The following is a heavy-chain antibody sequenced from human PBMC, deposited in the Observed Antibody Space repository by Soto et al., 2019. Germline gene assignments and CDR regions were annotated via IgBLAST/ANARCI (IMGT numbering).Heavy chain of an antibody. V-gene: IGHV3-11*05. Sequence: QVQLVEAGGGLVKPGGSLRLSCAASGFSFGDSYMSWIRQSAGKGLEWLSYISGGSSYTKYAESVKGRFTISRDNARRSLFLQVNGLRADDTAIYYCAKTRVADSGYYFDHWGQGTMVPVSS. CDR2: ISGGSSYT. D-gene: IGHD3-10*01. CDR3: AKTRVADSGYYFDH. J-gene: IGHJ4*02. CDR1: GFSFGDSY.